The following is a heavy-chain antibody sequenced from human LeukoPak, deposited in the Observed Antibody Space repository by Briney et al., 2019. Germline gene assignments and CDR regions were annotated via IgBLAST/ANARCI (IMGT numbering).Heavy chain of an antibody. CDR1: GVCFCTYA. CDR3: VKDRGAIFGDV. CDR2: IINDGERT. V-gene: IGHV3-23*01. J-gene: IGHJ6*02. Sequence: GAPRLSSGAAGVCFCTYAMSWVRHAPGGGVEGGSPIINDGERTYYADSVKSGVTISSVDSKNTVYQQMNSLKADDTAAYICVKDRGAIFGDVWGQGTTVSVSS. D-gene: IGHD3-3*01.